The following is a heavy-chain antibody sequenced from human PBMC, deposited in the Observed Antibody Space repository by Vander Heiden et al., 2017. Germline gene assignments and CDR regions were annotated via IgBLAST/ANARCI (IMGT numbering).Heavy chain of an antibody. D-gene: IGHD2-15*01. CDR2: IYSRGRT. CDR3: ARLKVVLAANRLFDF. Sequence: QLHLRESGPGLVKPAETLSLPCSVSGGSFNTATYSWGRIRQPPGKGLEWLGTIYSRGRTSYNASLKSRVTISVDTSETQFSLRLRSVTASDTAVYYCARLKVVLAANRLFDFGGQGSLVTVS. V-gene: IGHV4-39*01. J-gene: IGHJ4*02. CDR1: GGSFNTATYS.